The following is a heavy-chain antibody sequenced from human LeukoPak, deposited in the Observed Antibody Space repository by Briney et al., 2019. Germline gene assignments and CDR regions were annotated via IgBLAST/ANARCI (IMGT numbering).Heavy chain of an antibody. CDR3: AREGLYYYGSGSYPFDY. CDR2: ISAYNGNT. CDR1: GYTFTSYG. Sequence: ASVKVSFKASGYTFTSYGISWVRQAPGQGLEWMGWISAYNGNTNYAQKLQGRVTMTTDTSTSTAYMELRSLRSDATAVYYCAREGLYYYGSGSYPFDYWGQGTLVTVSS. V-gene: IGHV1-18*01. J-gene: IGHJ4*02. D-gene: IGHD3-10*01.